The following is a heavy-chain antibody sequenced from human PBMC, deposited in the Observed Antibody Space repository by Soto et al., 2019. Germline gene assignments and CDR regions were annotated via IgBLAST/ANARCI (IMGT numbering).Heavy chain of an antibody. J-gene: IGHJ6*04. V-gene: IGHV3-21*01. CDR1: GFTFSSYS. CDR3: ARGKIVVVPASVDV. Sequence: GGSLRLSCAASGFTFSSYSMNWVRQAPGKGLDWVSSISSSSSYIYYADSMKGRFTISRDNAKNSLYLQMNSLRAEDTAVYYCARGKIVVVPASVDVWGKGTTVTVSS. CDR2: ISSSSSYI. D-gene: IGHD2-2*01.